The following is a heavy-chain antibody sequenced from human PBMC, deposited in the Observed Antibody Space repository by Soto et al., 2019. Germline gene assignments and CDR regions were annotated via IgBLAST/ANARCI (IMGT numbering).Heavy chain of an antibody. D-gene: IGHD2-15*01. J-gene: IGHJ1*01. CDR2: IIPVFGTA. V-gene: IGHV1-69*01. Sequence: QVQLVQSGAEAQKPGSSVKVSCKASGGTFSSSAISWVRQAPGQGLEWVGGIIPVFGTAQYAQRFQDRVTITADESTSTAYMELSRLSSDDPADYSCARDCGHGHCSGGSCYTVAQGGQGTVVVVSS. CDR3: ARDCGHGHCSGGSCYTVAQ. CDR1: GGTFSSSA.